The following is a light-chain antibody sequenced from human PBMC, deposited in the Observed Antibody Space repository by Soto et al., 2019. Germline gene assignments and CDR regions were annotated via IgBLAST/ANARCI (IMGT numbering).Light chain of an antibody. CDR2: DNN. Sequence: QSVLTQPPSASAAPGQRVTISCSESSSDIGNNYVSWYQQLPGTAPKLLIYDNNKRPSGIPDRFSGSKSGTSATLGITGLQTGDEADYYCGTWDSSLRAGVVFGGGTKLTVL. J-gene: IGLJ3*02. V-gene: IGLV1-51*01. CDR3: GTWDSSLRAGVV. CDR1: SSDIGNNY.